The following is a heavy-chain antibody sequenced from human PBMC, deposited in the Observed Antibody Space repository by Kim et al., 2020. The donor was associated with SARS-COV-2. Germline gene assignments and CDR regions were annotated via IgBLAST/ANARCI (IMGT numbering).Heavy chain of an antibody. D-gene: IGHD4-17*01. Sequence: KHNADSRKGRFTISRDNSKNTLNLQMNSLRAEDTAVYYCARDTGGEGLDIWGQGTRVTVSS. V-gene: IGHV3-30*01. CDR2: K. J-gene: IGHJ3*02. CDR3: ARDTGGEGLDI.